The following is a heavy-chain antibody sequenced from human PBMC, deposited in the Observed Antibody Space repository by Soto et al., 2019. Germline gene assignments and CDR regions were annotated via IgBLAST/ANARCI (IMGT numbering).Heavy chain of an antibody. D-gene: IGHD6-19*01. J-gene: IGHJ4*02. V-gene: IGHV3-30-3*01. CDR3: ARGSGVDSSGWYVGY. CDR2: ISYDGSNK. CDR1: GFTFSSYA. Sequence: GGSLRLSCAASGFTFSSYAMHWVRQAPGKGLEWVAVISYDGSNKYYADSVKGRFTISRDNSKNTLYLQMNSLRAEDTAVYYCARGSGVDSSGWYVGYWGQGTLATVSS.